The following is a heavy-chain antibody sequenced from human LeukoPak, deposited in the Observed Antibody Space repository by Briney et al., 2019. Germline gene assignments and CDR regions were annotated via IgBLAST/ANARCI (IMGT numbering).Heavy chain of an antibody. CDR1: GFTFSSYW. D-gene: IGHD3-3*01. CDR2: INSAGSST. Sequence: GGSLRLSCAASGFTFSSYWMHWVRQAPGKGLVWVSRINSAGSSTSYADSVKGRFTISRDNAKNTLYLQMNSLRAEDTAVYYCARVLSEYYDFWSFDPWGQGTLVTVSS. V-gene: IGHV3-74*01. J-gene: IGHJ5*02. CDR3: ARVLSEYYDFWSFDP.